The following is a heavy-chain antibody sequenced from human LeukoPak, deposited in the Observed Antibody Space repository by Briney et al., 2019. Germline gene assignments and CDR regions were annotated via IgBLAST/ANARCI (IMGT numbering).Heavy chain of an antibody. CDR1: GGSISSGGYY. CDR2: IYYSGST. V-gene: IGHV4-31*03. J-gene: IGHJ6*02. Sequence: SETLSLTCTLSGGSISSGGYYWSWIRQHPGKGLEWFGYIYYSGSTYYNPSLKSRVTISVDTSKNQFSLKLSSVTAADTAVYYCARTGVGYCSGGSCYTTRRVYGMDVWGQGTTVTVSS. D-gene: IGHD2-15*01. CDR3: ARTGVGYCSGGSCYTTRRVYGMDV.